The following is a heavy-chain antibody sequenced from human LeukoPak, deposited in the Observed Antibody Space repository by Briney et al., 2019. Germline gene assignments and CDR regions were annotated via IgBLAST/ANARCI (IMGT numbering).Heavy chain of an antibody. D-gene: IGHD3-3*01. CDR2: ISYDGSNE. J-gene: IGHJ5*02. V-gene: IGHV3-30*04. CDR3: AKVLPIYFSPSSWFDP. CDR1: GFTFSSYV. Sequence: GRSLRLSCAASGFTFSSYVMHWVRQAPGKGLEWVAIISYDGSNEYYADSVKGRFTISRDNSNNTLYLQMNSLRAEDTAVYYCAKVLPIYFSPSSWFDPWGQGTLVTVSS.